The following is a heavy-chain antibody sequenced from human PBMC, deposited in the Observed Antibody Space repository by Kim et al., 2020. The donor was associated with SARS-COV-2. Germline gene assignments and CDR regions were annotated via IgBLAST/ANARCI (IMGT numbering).Heavy chain of an antibody. CDR2: SYDSGST. D-gene: IGHD5-12*01. J-gene: IGHJ2*01. V-gene: IGHV4-59*01. CDR3: ARDPRSWLQLTNYCYFDL. Sequence: SETLSLTCTVSGGSISSYYWSWSRQPPGKGLEWIGYSYDSGSTNYNPSLKSRDSISVDTSKNQISLKLSSVTAADTAVYYCARDPRSWLQLTNYCYFDLWGRGTLVTVSS. CDR1: GGSISSYY.